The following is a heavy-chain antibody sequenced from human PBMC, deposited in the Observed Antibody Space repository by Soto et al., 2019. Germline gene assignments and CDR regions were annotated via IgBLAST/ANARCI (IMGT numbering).Heavy chain of an antibody. Sequence: SETLSLTCTVSGGSISSYYWSWIRQPPGKGLEWIGYMYYGGRTNYNPSLKSRVTISVDTSKMQVSLKLSSVTAADTAVYFCARGTPSPLIVRSSRGTWFDPWGQGTLVTVS. V-gene: IGHV4-59*08. CDR1: GGSISSYY. J-gene: IGHJ5*02. CDR3: ARGTPSPLIVRSSRGTWFDP. D-gene: IGHD2-15*01. CDR2: MYYGGRT.